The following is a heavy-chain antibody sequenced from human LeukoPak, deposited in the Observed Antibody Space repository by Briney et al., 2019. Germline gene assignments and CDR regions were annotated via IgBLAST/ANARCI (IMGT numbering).Heavy chain of an antibody. CDR3: ARAAYSNYAFDY. Sequence: PGGSLRLSCAASGFTFSSYSVNWVRQAPGKGLEWVSSISSSSSYIYYADSVKGRFTISRDNAKNSLYLQMNSLRAEDTAVYYCARAAYSNYAFDYWGQGTLVTVSP. CDR2: ISSSSSYI. CDR1: GFTFSSYS. V-gene: IGHV3-21*01. D-gene: IGHD4-11*01. J-gene: IGHJ4*02.